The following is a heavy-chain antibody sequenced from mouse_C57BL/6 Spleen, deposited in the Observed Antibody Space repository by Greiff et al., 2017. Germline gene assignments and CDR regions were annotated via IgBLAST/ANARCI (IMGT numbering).Heavy chain of an antibody. CDR3: ALLDYDGY. J-gene: IGHJ2*01. Sequence: VQLVESGAELMKPGASVTLSCKATGYTFTGYWIEWVKQRPGHGLEWIGEILPGSGSTNYNGKFKGKATFTADTSSNTAYMQLSLLTTEDSAIYYCALLDYDGYWGQGTTLTVSS. V-gene: IGHV1-9*01. D-gene: IGHD2-4*01. CDR1: GYTFTGYW. CDR2: ILPGSGST.